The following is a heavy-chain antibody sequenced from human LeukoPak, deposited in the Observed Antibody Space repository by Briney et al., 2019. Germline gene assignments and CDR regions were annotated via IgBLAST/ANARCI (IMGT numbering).Heavy chain of an antibody. V-gene: IGHV3-21*01. D-gene: IGHD3-3*01. J-gene: IGHJ6*02. CDR1: GFTFSSYW. CDR2: ISSSSSYI. Sequence: GGSLRLSCAASGFTFSSYWMNWVRQAPGKGLEWVSSISSSSSYIYYADSVKGRFTISRDNAKNSLYLQMNSLRAEDTAVYYCARLFLEWPLDYYGMDVWGQGTTVTVSS. CDR3: ARLFLEWPLDYYGMDV.